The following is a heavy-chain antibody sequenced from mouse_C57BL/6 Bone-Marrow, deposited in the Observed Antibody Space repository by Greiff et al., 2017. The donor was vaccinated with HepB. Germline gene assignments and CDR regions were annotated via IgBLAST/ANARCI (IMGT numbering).Heavy chain of an antibody. V-gene: IGHV1-64*01. J-gene: IGHJ1*03. CDR2: IHPNSGST. Sequence: QVQLQQSGAELVKPGASVKLSCKASGYTFTSYWMHWVKQRPGQGLEWIGMIHPNSGSTNYNEKFKSKATLTVDKSSSTAYMQLSSLTSEDSAVYYCARSHYYGSSYVYWYFDVCCTVTTFTVSS. CDR1: GYTFTSYW. D-gene: IGHD1-1*01. CDR3: ARSHYYGSSYVYWYFDV.